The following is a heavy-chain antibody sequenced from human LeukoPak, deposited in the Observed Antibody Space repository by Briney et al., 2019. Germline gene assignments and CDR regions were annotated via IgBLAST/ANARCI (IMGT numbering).Heavy chain of an antibody. V-gene: IGHV4-4*07. CDR1: GGSISSYY. J-gene: IGHJ5*02. CDR3: ARGLIAARGWAWFDP. D-gene: IGHD6-6*01. Sequence: SETLSLTCTVSGGSISSYYWSWIRQPAGKGLEWIGRIYTSGSTNYNPSLKSRVTISVDTSKNQFSLKLSSVTAAATAVYYCARGLIAARGWAWFDPWCQGALVTVFS. CDR2: IYTSGST.